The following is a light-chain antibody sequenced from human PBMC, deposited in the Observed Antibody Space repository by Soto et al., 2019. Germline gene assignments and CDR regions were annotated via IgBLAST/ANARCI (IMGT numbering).Light chain of an antibody. Sequence: DIQMTQSPSSLSASVGDRVTITWRARQSISSYLNWYQQKLGRAPKLLIYAASSLQSGVPSRFSGSGSGTDFTLTISRLQPEDFATYFCQQSSSTPITFGQGTRLEIK. CDR2: AAS. CDR1: QSISSY. CDR3: QQSSSTPIT. V-gene: IGKV1-39*01. J-gene: IGKJ5*01.